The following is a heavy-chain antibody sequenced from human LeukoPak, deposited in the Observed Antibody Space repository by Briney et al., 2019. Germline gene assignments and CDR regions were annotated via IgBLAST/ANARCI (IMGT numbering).Heavy chain of an antibody. CDR1: GFTVSSNY. CDR2: IYSGGST. J-gene: IGHJ3*02. D-gene: IGHD3-3*01. CDR3: AREIRGDAFDI. V-gene: IGHV3-66*02. Sequence: GSLRLSCAASGFTVSSNYMSCVRQAPGKGLEWVSVIYSGGSTYYADSVKGRFTISRDNSKNTLYLQMNSLRAEDTAVYYCAREIRGDAFDIWGQGTMVTVSS.